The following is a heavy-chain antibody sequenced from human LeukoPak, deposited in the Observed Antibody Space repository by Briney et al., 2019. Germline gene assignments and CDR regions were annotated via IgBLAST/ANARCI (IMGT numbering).Heavy chain of an antibody. CDR3: ARGRWGGNAFDI. CDR1: GDSISNYY. V-gene: IGHV4-59*12. D-gene: IGHD3-10*01. CDR2: IFVGGST. J-gene: IGHJ3*02. Sequence: SETLSLTCSVSGDSISNYYWNWIRQSPGKGLEWIGHIFVGGSTNHNPSLKSRVTISVDTSKNQFSLKMTSVTAADTAVYYCARGRWGGNAFDIWGQGTMVTVSS.